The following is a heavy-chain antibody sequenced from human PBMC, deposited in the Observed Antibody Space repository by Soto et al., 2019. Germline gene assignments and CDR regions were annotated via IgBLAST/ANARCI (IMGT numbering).Heavy chain of an antibody. V-gene: IGHV1-2*02. CDR2: INPNSGGT. CDR3: ARKLELRGSYYYYYDMDV. Sequence: ASVKVSCKASGYTFTDYYMHWVRQAPGQGLEWMGWINPNSGGTNYAQKFQGRVTMTRDTSISTAYMELSRLRSDDTAVYYCARKLELRGSYYYYYDMDVWRQRTTVTVSS. D-gene: IGHD1-7*01. CDR1: GYTFTDYY. J-gene: IGHJ6*02.